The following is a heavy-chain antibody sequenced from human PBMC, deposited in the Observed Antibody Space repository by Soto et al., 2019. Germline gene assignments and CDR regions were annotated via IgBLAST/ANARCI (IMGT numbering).Heavy chain of an antibody. Sequence: PGGSLRLSCAASGFTFSLYNMIWVRQAPGKGLEWVASITSSSSYIYYEDSLKGRFTISRDNAKNSLFLQLDSLRAEDTAVYFCVRARSTDSRPDYWGQGTLVTVSS. D-gene: IGHD3-22*01. CDR3: VRARSTDSRPDY. CDR2: ITSSSSYI. V-gene: IGHV3-21*01. CDR1: GFTFSLYN. J-gene: IGHJ4*02.